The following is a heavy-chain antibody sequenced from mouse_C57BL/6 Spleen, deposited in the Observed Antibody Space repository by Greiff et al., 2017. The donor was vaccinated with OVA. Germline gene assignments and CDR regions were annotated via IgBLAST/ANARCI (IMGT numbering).Heavy chain of an antibody. CDR2: IWGDGST. V-gene: IGHV2-3*01. CDR3: AKPRDGYHYFDD. D-gene: IGHD2-3*01. CDR1: GFSLNSYG. J-gene: IGHJ2*01. Sequence: VKLMESGPGLVAPSQSLSITCTVSGFSLNSYGVSWVRQPPGKGLEWLGVIWGDGSTNYHSALISRLSISKDNSKSQVFLKLNSLQTDDTATYYRAKPRDGYHYFDDWGQGTTLTVSS.